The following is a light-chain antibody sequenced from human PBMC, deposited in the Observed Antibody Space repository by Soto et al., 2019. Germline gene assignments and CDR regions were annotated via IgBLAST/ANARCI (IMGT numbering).Light chain of an antibody. CDR3: CSYATPRL. J-gene: IGLJ2*01. CDR2: EVS. CDR1: SSDVGSYNL. Sequence: QSVLTQPPSASGTPGQRVTISCSGTSSDVGSYNLVSWYQQHPGKAPKLMIYEVSERPSGVSNRFSGSKSGNTASLTISGLQSEDEADYYCCSYATPRLFGGGTKLTVL. V-gene: IGLV2-23*02.